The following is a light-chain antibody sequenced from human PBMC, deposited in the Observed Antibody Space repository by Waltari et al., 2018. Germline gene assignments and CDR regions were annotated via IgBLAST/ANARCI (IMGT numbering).Light chain of an antibody. V-gene: IGKV4-1*01. J-gene: IGKJ1*01. CDR1: QSLIYSSNNNNY. Sequence: DIVMTQSPDSLAVSLGERVTINCKSSQSLIYSSNNNNYLAWYQQKPGQAPTLLIYWASTREAGVPNRFSGSGSGTDFTLTISGLQAEDVAVYYCQQYYSTPLTFGQGTKVEIK. CDR2: WAS. CDR3: QQYYSTPLT.